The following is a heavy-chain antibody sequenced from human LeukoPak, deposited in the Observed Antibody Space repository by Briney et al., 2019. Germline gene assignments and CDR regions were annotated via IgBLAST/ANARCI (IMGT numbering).Heavy chain of an antibody. V-gene: IGHV1-3*03. J-gene: IGHJ5*02. CDR2: IDAGNGRT. D-gene: IGHD1-26*01. Sequence: ASVKVSCKASGYDFTKYAVQWVRQAPGQRLEWMGWIDAGNGRTKYSQDFQGRVTITRDTSASIAYMELSSLRSEDTAVYYCGVGATLRGWFDPWGQGTLVTVSS. CDR3: GVGATLRGWFDP. CDR1: GYDFTKYA.